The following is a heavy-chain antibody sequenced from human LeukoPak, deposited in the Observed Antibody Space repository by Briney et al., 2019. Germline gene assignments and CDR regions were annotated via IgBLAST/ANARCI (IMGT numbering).Heavy chain of an antibody. V-gene: IGHV3-7*01. CDR3: ASQRYSDY. CDR2: IKDDGTEN. CDR1: GFTFSRYW. Sequence: PGGSLRLSCAASGFTFSRYWMSWLRQAPGEGVEWVANIKDDGTENSYVASAKGRFTISRHNAKNSLYLQFNSLRAEDTAVYFCASQRYSDYWGQGTLVTVSS. J-gene: IGHJ4*02. D-gene: IGHD1-1*01.